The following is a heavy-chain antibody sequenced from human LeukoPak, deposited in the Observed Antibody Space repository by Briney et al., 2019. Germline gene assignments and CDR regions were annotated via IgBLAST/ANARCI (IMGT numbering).Heavy chain of an antibody. Sequence: ASVKVSCKASGYTFTSYYMHWVRQAPGQGLEWMGVINPNSGCTGYAQKFQGRVTMTRDTSTSTVYMELSSLRSEDTAVYYCARAGQQLRDYGMDVWGQGTMVTVSS. V-gene: IGHV1-46*01. CDR2: INPNSGCT. D-gene: IGHD6-13*01. CDR1: GYTFTSYY. J-gene: IGHJ6*02. CDR3: ARAGQQLRDYGMDV.